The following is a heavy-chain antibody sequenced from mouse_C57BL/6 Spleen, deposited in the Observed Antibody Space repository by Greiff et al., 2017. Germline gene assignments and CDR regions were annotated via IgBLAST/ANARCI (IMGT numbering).Heavy chain of an antibody. CDR2: IYPGNGDT. CDR1: GYTFTSYN. J-gene: IGHJ4*01. V-gene: IGHV1-12*01. CDR3: ARSYYGSSYRYAMDY. D-gene: IGHD1-1*01. Sequence: SGAELVRPGASVKMSCKASGYTFTSYNMHWVKQTPRQGLEWIGAIYPGNGDTSYNQKFKGKATLTVDKSSSTAYMQLSSLTSEDSAVYFCARSYYGSSYRYAMDYWGQGTSVTVSS.